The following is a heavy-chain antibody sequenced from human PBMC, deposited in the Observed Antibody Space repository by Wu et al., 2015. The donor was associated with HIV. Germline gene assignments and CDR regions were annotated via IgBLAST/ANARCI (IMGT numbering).Heavy chain of an antibody. CDR3: ASEQWLVSPTGYYYYGMDV. V-gene: IGHV1-18*01. J-gene: IGHJ6*02. CDR2: INTYNGNR. D-gene: IGHD6-19*01. Sequence: QVQLVQSGAEVKRPGASVKVSCKASGYTFRSYGIVWMRQAPGQGLEWMAWINTYNGNRNYAQKFQGRVTMTRNTSISTAYMELSSLRSEDTAVYYCASEQWLVSPTGYYYYGMDVVGPRA. CDR1: GYTFRSYG.